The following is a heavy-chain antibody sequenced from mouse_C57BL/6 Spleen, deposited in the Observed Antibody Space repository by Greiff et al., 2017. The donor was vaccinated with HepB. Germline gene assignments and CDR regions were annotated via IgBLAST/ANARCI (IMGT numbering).Heavy chain of an antibody. V-gene: IGHV1-53*01. D-gene: IGHD1-1*01. CDR3: ARFYYGSSYEGFAY. J-gene: IGHJ3*01. Sequence: QVQLKESGTELVKPGASVKLSCKASGYTFTSYWMHWVKQRPGQGLEWIGNINPSNGGTNYNEKFKSKATLTVDKSSSTAYMQLSSLTSEDSAVYYCARFYYGSSYEGFAYWGQGTLVTVSA. CDR2: INPSNGGT. CDR1: GYTFTSYW.